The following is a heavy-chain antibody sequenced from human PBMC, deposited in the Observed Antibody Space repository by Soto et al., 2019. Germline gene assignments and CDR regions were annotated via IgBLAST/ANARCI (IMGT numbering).Heavy chain of an antibody. J-gene: IGHJ4*02. CDR1: GGSISSYY. CDR2: IYYSGST. D-gene: IGHD3-16*01. Sequence: SETLSLTCTVSGGSISSYYWSWIRQPPGKGLEWIGYIYYSGSTNCNPSLKSRVTIAVDTSKNQISLNLSSVTAADTAIYFCARATSLDYWGQGALVTVPQ. CDR3: ARATSLDY. V-gene: IGHV4-59*01.